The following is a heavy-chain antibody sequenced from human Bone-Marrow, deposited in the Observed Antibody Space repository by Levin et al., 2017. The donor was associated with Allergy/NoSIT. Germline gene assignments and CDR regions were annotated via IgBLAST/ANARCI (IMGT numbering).Heavy chain of an antibody. CDR1: GFTFRNYG. J-gene: IGHJ4*02. Sequence: GESLKISCAASGFTFRNYGMTWVRQAPGKGLEWVSVTSHNSGNTYYADSARGRFTMSRDNSKNTLYLQMDSLRLEDTAVYYCARVGALALERRTPFDSWGQGTLVTVSS. D-gene: IGHD1-26*01. V-gene: IGHV3-23*01. CDR3: ARVGALALERRTPFDS. CDR2: TSHNSGNT.